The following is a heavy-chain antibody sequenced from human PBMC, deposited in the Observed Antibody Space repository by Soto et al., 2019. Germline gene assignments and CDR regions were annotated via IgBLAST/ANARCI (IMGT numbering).Heavy chain of an antibody. CDR3: AAGVGATDFDY. CDR1: GFTYTSTA. Sequence: GASVKLSCKASGFTYTSTAMQWVRQARRQRLEWIGWIVVGSGNTNYAQKVQERVTITRDMSTSTAYMELSSLRSEDTAVYYCAAGVGATDFDYWGQGTLVTVSS. J-gene: IGHJ4*02. CDR2: IVVGSGNT. V-gene: IGHV1-58*02. D-gene: IGHD1-26*01.